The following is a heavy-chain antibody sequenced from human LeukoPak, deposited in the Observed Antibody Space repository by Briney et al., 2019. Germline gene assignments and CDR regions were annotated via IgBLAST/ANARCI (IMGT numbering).Heavy chain of an antibody. V-gene: IGHV4-59*01. CDR2: IYYSGST. D-gene: IGHD6-25*01. Sequence: SETLSLTCTVSGDSINNYYWSWIRQPPGKGLEWIGYIYYSGSTNYNPSLKSRVTISVDTSKNQFSLKLNSVTAADTAVYYCAGRAARFFDYWGQGILVTVSS. CDR3: AGRAARFFDY. J-gene: IGHJ4*02. CDR1: GDSINNYY.